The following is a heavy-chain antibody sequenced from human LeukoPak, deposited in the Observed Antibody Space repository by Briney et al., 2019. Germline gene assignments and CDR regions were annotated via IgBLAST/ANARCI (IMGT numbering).Heavy chain of an antibody. CDR2: ISGSGGST. V-gene: IGHV3-23*01. CDR1: GFTFSSYA. Sequence: GGSLRLSCAASGFTFSSYAMSWVRQAPGKGLEWASAISGSGGSTYYADSVKGRFTISRDNSKNTLYLQMNSLRAEDTAAYYCAKDRTAMSPFDYWGQGTLVTVSS. CDR3: AKDRTAMSPFDY. D-gene: IGHD5-18*01. J-gene: IGHJ4*02.